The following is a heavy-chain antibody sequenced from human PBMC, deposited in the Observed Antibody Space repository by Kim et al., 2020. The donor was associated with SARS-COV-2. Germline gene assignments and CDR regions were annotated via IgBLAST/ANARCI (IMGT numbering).Heavy chain of an antibody. V-gene: IGHV1-24*01. Sequence: ASVKVSCKVSGYTLTELSMHWVRQAPGKGLEWMGGFYPEDGETIYAQKFQGRVTMTEDTSTDTAYMELSSLRSEDTAVYYWATEGQWELLRGAVGFDYWGQGTLVTVSS. J-gene: IGHJ4*02. CDR1: GYTLTELS. D-gene: IGHD1-26*01. CDR3: ATEGQWELLRGAVGFDY. CDR2: FYPEDGET.